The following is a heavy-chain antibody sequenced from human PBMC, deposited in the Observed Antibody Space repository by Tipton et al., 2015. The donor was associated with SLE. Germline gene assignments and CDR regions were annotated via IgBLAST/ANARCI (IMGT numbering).Heavy chain of an antibody. CDR2: IYYSGST. CDR3: ARDPGRYDAFDI. D-gene: IGHD3-16*02. J-gene: IGHJ3*02. V-gene: IGHV4-59*01. Sequence: TLSLTCTVSGGSISGYYWSWIRQPPGKGLEWIGYIYYSGSTNYNPSLKSRVTISVDTPTSQFSLKLSSVTAADTAVYYCARDPGRYDAFDIWGQGTMVTVSS. CDR1: GGSISGYY.